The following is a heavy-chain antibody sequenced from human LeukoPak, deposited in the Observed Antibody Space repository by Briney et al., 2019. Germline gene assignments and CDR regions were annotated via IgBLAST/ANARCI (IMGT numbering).Heavy chain of an antibody. CDR3: ARDQTYCGGDCYQDYYYYYGMDV. CDR2: INPSGGST. Sequence: ASVKVSCKASGYTFTSYYMHWVRQAPGQGLEWMGKINPSGGSTSYAQKFQGRVTMTRDTSTSTVYMELSSLRSEDTAVYYCARDQTYCGGDCYQDYYYYYGMDVWGQGTTVTVSS. J-gene: IGHJ6*02. V-gene: IGHV1-46*01. D-gene: IGHD2-21*02. CDR1: GYTFTSYY.